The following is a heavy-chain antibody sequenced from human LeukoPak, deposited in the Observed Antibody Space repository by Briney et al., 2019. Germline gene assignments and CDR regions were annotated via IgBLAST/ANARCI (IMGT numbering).Heavy chain of an antibody. CDR3: ARVRAVAGRQENFDY. CDR1: GFTFSSYW. CDR2: IKQDGSEK. J-gene: IGHJ4*02. V-gene: IGHV3-7*03. Sequence: TGGSLRLSCAASGFTFSSYWMSWVRQAPGKGLEWVANIKQDGSEKYYVDSVKGRFTISRDNAKNSLYLQMNSLRAEDTAVYYCARVRAVAGRQENFDYWGQGTLVTVSS. D-gene: IGHD6-19*01.